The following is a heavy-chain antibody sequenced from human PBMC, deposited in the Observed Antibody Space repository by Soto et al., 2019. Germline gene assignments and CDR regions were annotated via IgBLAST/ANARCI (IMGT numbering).Heavy chain of an antibody. D-gene: IGHD2-21*02. CDR2: INPSGGYT. Sequence: QVQLVQSGAEVKKPGASVKVSCKASGYTFTSYYMNWVRQAPGQGLEWLGIINPSGGYTTYAQRFLGRVTITSDTSTSTVHMGLGSLTSEATAVYYGAGGGAIVVVTAPYDPWGQGTLVTVSS. CDR3: AGGGAIVVVTAPYDP. V-gene: IGHV1-46*03. CDR1: GYTFTSYY. J-gene: IGHJ5*02.